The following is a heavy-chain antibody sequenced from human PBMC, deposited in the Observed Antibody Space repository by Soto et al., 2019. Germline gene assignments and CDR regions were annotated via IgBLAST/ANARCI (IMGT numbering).Heavy chain of an antibody. V-gene: IGHV3-66*01. D-gene: IGHD6-19*01. CDR1: GFTVSSNY. CDR3: ARGSSVGSSGWYYFDY. Sequence: GGSLRLSCAASGFTVSSNYMSWVRQAPGKGLEWVSVIYSGGSTYYADSVKGRFTISRDNSKNTLYLQMNSLRAEDTAVYYCARGSSVGSSGWYYFDYWGQGTLVTVSS. J-gene: IGHJ4*02. CDR2: IYSGGST.